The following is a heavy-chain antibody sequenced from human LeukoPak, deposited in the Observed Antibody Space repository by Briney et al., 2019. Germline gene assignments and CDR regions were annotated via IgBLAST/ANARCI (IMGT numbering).Heavy chain of an antibody. D-gene: IGHD3-22*01. V-gene: IGHV3-53*01. Sequence: GGSLRLSCAASGFTVSSNYMSWVRQAPGKGLEWVSVIYSGGSTYYADSVKGRFTISRDNSKNTLYLQMNSLRAEDTAVYYCARGSTSLVVTNFFDNWGQGTLVTVSS. J-gene: IGHJ4*02. CDR1: GFTVSSNY. CDR3: ARGSTSLVVTNFFDN. CDR2: IYSGGST.